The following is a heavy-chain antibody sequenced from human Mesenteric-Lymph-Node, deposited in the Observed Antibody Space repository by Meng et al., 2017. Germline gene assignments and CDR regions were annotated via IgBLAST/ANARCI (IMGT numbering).Heavy chain of an antibody. Sequence: GQLWGLGGGWVHPGGSLRLSCPASGFTFSSYAMGWVRRAPGKGLEWVSAISGSGGSTYYADSVKGRFTISRDNSKNTLYLQMNSLRAEDTAVYYCAKGYVGPYAFDIWGQGTMVTVSS. D-gene: IGHD1-26*01. CDR2: ISGSGGST. CDR3: AKGYVGPYAFDI. V-gene: IGHV3-23*01. CDR1: GFTFSSYA. J-gene: IGHJ3*02.